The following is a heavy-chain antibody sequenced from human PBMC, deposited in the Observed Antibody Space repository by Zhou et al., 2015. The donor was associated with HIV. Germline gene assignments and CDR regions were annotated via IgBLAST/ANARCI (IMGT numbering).Heavy chain of an antibody. J-gene: IGHJ6*02. CDR2: ITPIFGST. V-gene: IGHV1-69*01. D-gene: IGHD3-22*01. CDR3: ASPYDSSGSTYYYYGMDV. CDR1: GGTFSSYA. Sequence: QVQLVQSGAEVKKPGSSVKVSCKASGGTFSSYAISWVRQAPGQGLEWMGGITPIFGSTNYAQKFQDRVTITADESTSTAYMELSSLRSEDTAVYYCASPYDSSGSTYYYYGMDVWGQGTTVTVSS.